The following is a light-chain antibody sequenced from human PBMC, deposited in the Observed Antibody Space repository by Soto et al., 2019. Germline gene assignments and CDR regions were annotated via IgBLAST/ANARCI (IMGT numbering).Light chain of an antibody. CDR3: QQYGDSLLT. Sequence: ENVLTQSPGTLSLSPGVRATLSCRASQSISSSYLAWYQQKPGQTPRLLIYHASNRATGIPDRFSGSGSGTDFTLTICRLEPEDFAVYYCQQYGDSLLTFGGGTKVEIK. CDR2: HAS. V-gene: IGKV3-20*01. J-gene: IGKJ4*01. CDR1: QSISSSY.